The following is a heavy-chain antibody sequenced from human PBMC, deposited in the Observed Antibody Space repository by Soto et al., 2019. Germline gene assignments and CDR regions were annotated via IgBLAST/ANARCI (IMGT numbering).Heavy chain of an antibody. D-gene: IGHD2-15*01. CDR2: ISGGGGST. J-gene: IGHJ4*02. CDR1: GFTFSSYA. CDR3: ANSRGACIGGC. Sequence: EVQLLESGGGLVQPGGSLGLSCAASGFTFSSYAMSWVRQAPGKGLEWVSAISGGGGSTNYADSVKGRFTISRDNSKNTLYLQMNGLRDEDTAVYYCANSRGACIGGCWGQGTLVTVSS. V-gene: IGHV3-23*01.